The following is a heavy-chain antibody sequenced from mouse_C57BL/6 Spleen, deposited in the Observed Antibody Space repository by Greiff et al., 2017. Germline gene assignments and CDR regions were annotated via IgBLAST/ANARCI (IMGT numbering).Heavy chain of an antibody. V-gene: IGHV5-4*01. J-gene: IGHJ3*01. D-gene: IGHD3-2*02. CDR1: GFTFSSYA. CDR3: ARDQDSSGYGCAN. CDR2: ISDGGSYT. Sequence: EVHLVESGGGLVKPGGSLKLSCAASGFTFSSYAMSWVRQTPEKRLEWVATISDGGSYTYYPDNVKGRFTISRDNAKNNLYLQMSHLKSEDTAMYYGARDQDSSGYGCANWGQGTLVTVSA.